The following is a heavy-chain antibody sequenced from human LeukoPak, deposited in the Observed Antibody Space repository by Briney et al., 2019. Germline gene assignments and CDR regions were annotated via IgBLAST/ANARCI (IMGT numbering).Heavy chain of an antibody. V-gene: IGHV4-39*01. CDR1: GGSISSSSYY. J-gene: IGHJ4*02. Sequence: PSETLSLTCTVSGGSISSSSYYWGWIRQPPGKGLEWIGSIYYSGSTYYNPSLKSRVTISVDTSKNQFSLKLSSVTAADTAVYYCARQTYYDCSEVVGYWGQETLVTASS. D-gene: IGHD3-22*01. CDR3: ARQTYYDCSEVVGY. CDR2: IYYSGST.